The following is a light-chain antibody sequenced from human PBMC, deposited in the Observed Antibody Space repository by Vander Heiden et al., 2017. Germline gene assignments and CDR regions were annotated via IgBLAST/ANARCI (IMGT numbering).Light chain of an antibody. CDR2: PAS. Sequence: DIQMTQSPSSVSASVGDGVTITCRASRDISSRLDWYQQRPGKAPKLLIYPASTLQGGVPSRFSGSGSGTDYTLTISGLQPEDFATYYCQQANSFPPYTFGQGTKVEIK. V-gene: IGKV1-12*01. CDR1: RDISSR. J-gene: IGKJ2*01. CDR3: QQANSFPPYT.